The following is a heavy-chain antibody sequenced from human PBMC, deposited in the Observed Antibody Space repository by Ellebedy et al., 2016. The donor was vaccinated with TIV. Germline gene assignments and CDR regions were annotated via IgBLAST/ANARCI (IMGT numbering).Heavy chain of an antibody. V-gene: IGHV3-23*01. D-gene: IGHD4-17*01. CDR3: AKDRDDDGDYVFDS. CDR2: ISRSGDST. Sequence: GESLKISXTASGFTFSSYVMSWVRQAPGKGLKWVSGISRSGDSTYYADAVKGRFTISRDNPKNTLYLQMNSLRAEETAVYYCAKDRDDDGDYVFDSWGQGILVTVSS. CDR1: GFTFSSYV. J-gene: IGHJ4*02.